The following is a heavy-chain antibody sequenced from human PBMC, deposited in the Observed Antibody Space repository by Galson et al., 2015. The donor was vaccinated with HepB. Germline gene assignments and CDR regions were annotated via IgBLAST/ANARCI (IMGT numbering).Heavy chain of an antibody. V-gene: IGHV7-4-1*02. J-gene: IGHJ1*01. CDR3: ARGGGGAAATGNEYFLH. CDR1: GYTFTNYA. D-gene: IGHD6-13*01. Sequence: SVKVSCKASGYTFTNYAMNWVRQAPGQGLEWMGWIHTNTGNPTYAQGFTGRFVFSLDTSVSTAYLQISTLKTEDTAIYYCARGGGGAAATGNEYFLHWGQGTLVTASS. CDR2: IHTNTGNP.